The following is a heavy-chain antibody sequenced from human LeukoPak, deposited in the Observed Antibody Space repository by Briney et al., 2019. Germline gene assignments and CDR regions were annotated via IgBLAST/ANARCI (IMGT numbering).Heavy chain of an antibody. CDR3: ARGGARSREGYNSELDN. D-gene: IGHD5-24*01. CDR2: VCHGVT. CDR1: GVFISSGYH. V-gene: IGHV4-38-2*01. Sequence: SETLSLTSAVEGVFISSGYHWGWIRQPPGKGLEWIGTVCHGVTYYDPSLKSRVSISADTSKNLFSLNLSSVTAADTAVYYCARGGARSREGYNSELDNWGQGTLVTVSS. J-gene: IGHJ4*02.